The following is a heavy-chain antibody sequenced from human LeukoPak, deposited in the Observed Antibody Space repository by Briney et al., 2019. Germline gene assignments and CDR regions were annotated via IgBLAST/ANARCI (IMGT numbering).Heavy chain of an antibody. D-gene: IGHD6-13*01. Sequence: SETLSITCAVSGGSISSYYWSWIRQPPGRGLEWIGSIHYSGSTSYNSSLKSRVTMSIDTSKNQFSLKLSSVTPADTAVYYCARQVYSSSWSYYFEYWGQGILVTVSS. J-gene: IGHJ4*02. CDR1: GGSISSYY. V-gene: IGHV4-59*01. CDR3: ARQVYSSSWSYYFEY. CDR2: IHYSGST.